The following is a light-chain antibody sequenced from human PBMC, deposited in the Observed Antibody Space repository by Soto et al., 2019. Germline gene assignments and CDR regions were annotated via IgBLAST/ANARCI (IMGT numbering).Light chain of an antibody. V-gene: IGKV3-20*01. CDR3: QQYGSSPLT. J-gene: IGKJ4*01. Sequence: EIVLTQSPGTLSLSPGERATLSCRASQSVSSSYLAWYQQKPGQAPRLLIYGASSRATGIPDRFSSSGSGTDFTLTISRLELEDFAVYYCQQYGSSPLTFGGGTKVDIK. CDR1: QSVSSSY. CDR2: GAS.